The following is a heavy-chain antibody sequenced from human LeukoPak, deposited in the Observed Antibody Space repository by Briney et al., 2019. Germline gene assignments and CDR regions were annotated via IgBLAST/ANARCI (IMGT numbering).Heavy chain of an antibody. CDR1: GFTFSSYG. J-gene: IGHJ4*02. CDR3: AKDQYSSGWYFDY. D-gene: IGHD6-19*01. V-gene: IGHV3-23*01. CDR2: ISDDSGST. Sequence: PGRSLRLSCAASGFTFSSYGMHWVRQAPGKGLEWVSGISDDSGSTYYADSVRGRFTISRDNSKNTLYLQMNSLRVEDTAIYYCAKDQYSSGWYFDYWGQGTLVTVSS.